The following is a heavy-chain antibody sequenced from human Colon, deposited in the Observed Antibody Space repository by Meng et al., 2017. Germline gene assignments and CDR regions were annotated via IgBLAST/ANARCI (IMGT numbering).Heavy chain of an antibody. CDR2: IWYDGSYK. V-gene: IGHV3-33*01. CDR3: TRDQYTSIFPNSDY. D-gene: IGHD2-2*02. Sequence: GGALRAGCEATGFTFNTYGMHWVRQAPGKGLEWVAVIWYDGSYKYYADSVKGRFTVSRDNSKNTLYLQMNSLRVEDTAVYYCTRDQYTSIFPNSDYWGQGTLVTVSS. CDR1: GFTFNTYG. J-gene: IGHJ4*02.